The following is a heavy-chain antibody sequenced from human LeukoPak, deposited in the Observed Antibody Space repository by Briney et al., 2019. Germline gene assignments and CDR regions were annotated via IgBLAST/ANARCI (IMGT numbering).Heavy chain of an antibody. Sequence: GGSLRLSCAASGFTFSSYAMTWVRQAPGKGLEWVSGISGGGGSTYYADSVKGRFTISRDNSKNTLYLQMNSLRAEDTAVYYCAKDHFSKPRSEDYWGQGTLVTVSS. J-gene: IGHJ4*02. CDR1: GFTFSSYA. CDR2: ISGGGGST. CDR3: AKDHFSKPRSEDY. V-gene: IGHV3-23*01. D-gene: IGHD2/OR15-2a*01.